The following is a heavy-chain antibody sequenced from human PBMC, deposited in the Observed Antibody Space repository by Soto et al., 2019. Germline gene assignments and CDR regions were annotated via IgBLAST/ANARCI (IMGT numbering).Heavy chain of an antibody. CDR3: GEAVGVASISRSYLFY. D-gene: IGHD1-26*01. Sequence: QVQLVQSGAEVKKPGSSVKVSCKASGGTFSNYAINWVRQVPGQGLEWMGGIIPIFGTANYAQKFQGRVTVTADESTSTGYLGLSSLRSEGKGVYFCGEAVGVASISRSYLFYWGQGTLGTGFS. CDR2: IIPIFGTA. V-gene: IGHV1-69*01. J-gene: IGHJ4*02. CDR1: GGTFSNYA.